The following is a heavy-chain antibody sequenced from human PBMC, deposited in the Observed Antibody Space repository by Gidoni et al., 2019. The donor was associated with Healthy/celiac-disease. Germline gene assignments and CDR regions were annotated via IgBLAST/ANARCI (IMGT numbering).Heavy chain of an antibody. CDR3: AHTTRPYCTGGVCYKGYYYGMDV. Sequence: QITLKESGPTLVKPTQTLTLTCTFSGFSLRTSGVGVGWIRQPPGKALEWLALIYWDDDKRYSPSLKSRLTITKDTSKNQVVLTMTNMDPVDTATYYCAHTTRPYCTGGVCYKGYYYGMDVWGQGTTVTVSS. CDR1: GFSLRTSGVG. D-gene: IGHD2-8*02. V-gene: IGHV2-5*02. J-gene: IGHJ6*02. CDR2: IYWDDDK.